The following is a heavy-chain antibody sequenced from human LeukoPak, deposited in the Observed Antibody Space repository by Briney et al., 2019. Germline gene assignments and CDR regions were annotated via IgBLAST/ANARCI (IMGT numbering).Heavy chain of an antibody. J-gene: IGHJ5*02. Sequence: SVKVSCKASGYTFTSYGISWVRQARGQRLEWIGWIVVGSGNTNYAQKFQERVTITRDMSTSTAYMELSSLRSEDTAVYYCAAGIAAAGFDPWGQGTLVTVSS. CDR3: AAGIAAAGFDP. D-gene: IGHD6-13*01. CDR2: IVVGSGNT. V-gene: IGHV1-58*02. CDR1: GYTFTSYG.